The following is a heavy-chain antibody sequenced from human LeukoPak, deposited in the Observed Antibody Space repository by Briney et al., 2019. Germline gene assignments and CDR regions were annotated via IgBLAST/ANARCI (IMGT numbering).Heavy chain of an antibody. D-gene: IGHD6-13*01. Sequence: GRSLRLSCAASGFTFSSYGMHWVRQAPGKGLEWVAVIWYDGSNKYYADSVKGRFTISRDNSKNTLCLQMNSLRAEDTAVYYCAKELQAAGTYFEYWGQGTLATVSS. CDR3: AKELQAAGTYFEY. CDR2: IWYDGSNK. J-gene: IGHJ4*02. V-gene: IGHV3-33*06. CDR1: GFTFSSYG.